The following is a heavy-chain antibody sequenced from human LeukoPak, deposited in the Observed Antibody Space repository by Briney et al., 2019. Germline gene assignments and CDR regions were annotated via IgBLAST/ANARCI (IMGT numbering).Heavy chain of an antibody. Sequence: GGSLRLSCAVSGFSFSDAWMSWARQTPGKGLEWVGRIESKTDGGTTDYAALVKGRFTISRDDSTNTLYLQMNSLRTEDTAVYYCAKDPSRAQYDSSGYYPLDYWGQGTLVTVSS. CDR1: GFSFSDAW. CDR3: AKDPSRAQYDSSGYYPLDY. CDR2: IESKTDGGTT. J-gene: IGHJ4*02. V-gene: IGHV3-15*04. D-gene: IGHD3-22*01.